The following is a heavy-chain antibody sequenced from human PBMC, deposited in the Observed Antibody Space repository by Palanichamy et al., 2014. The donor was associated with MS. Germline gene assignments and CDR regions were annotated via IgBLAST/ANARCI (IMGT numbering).Heavy chain of an antibody. CDR1: GYTFTSYD. J-gene: IGHJ5*02. CDR2: MNPNSGNT. D-gene: IGHD3-10*01. V-gene: IGHV1-8*01. Sequence: QVQLVQSGAEVKKPGASVRVSCKTSGYTFTSYDINWVRQATGQGLEWMGWMNPNSGNTGYAQKFQGRVSMTRNTSISTAYMELSSLRSEDTAVYYCARGPGRGYGSGSNWFDPWGQGTLVTVSS. CDR3: ARGPGRGYGSGSNWFDP.